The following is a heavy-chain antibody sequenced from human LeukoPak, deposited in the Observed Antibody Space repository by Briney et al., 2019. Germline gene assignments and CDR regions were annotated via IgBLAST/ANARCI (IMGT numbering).Heavy chain of an antibody. V-gene: IGHV3-53*01. J-gene: IGHJ4*02. CDR2: IYSGDST. CDR3: AREVATGFSCFDY. D-gene: IGHD2-21*02. CDR1: GFTVNNNY. Sequence: GWSLRLSCAASGFTVNNNYMNWVRQAPGKGLEWVSLIYSGDSTYYADSVKGRFIISRDNSKNTLYLQMNSLRAEDTAVYYCAREVATGFSCFDYWGQGTLVTVSS.